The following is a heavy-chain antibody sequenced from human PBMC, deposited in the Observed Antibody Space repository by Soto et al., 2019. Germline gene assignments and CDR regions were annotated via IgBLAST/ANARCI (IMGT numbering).Heavy chain of an antibody. CDR1: GFSLSTTGVG. CDR3: AHRPPIRGYSYGSWDY. D-gene: IGHD5-18*01. J-gene: IGHJ4*02. Sequence: QITLKESGPTLVKPTQTLTLTCTFPGFSLSTTGVGVGWIRPPPGTALEWLALIYWDDDKRYSPSLKSRLTNTEDTSKIQVVLTMTNMDPVNTATYYCAHRPPIRGYSYGSWDYWGQGTLVTVSS. V-gene: IGHV2-5*02. CDR2: IYWDDDK.